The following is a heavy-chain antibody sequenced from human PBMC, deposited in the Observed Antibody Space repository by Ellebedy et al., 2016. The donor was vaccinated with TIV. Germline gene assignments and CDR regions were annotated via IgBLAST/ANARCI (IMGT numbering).Heavy chain of an antibody. CDR1: GGSISSYY. Sequence: SETLSLTCTVSGGSISSYYWSWIRQSPGEGLEWIGYIYYSGSTSYNPSLKSRVTISVDTSKNHFSLKLSSVTAADTAVYYCARDVTGTTSSFRYYGMDVWGQGTTVTVSS. CDR2: IYYSGST. V-gene: IGHV4-59*01. CDR3: ARDVTGTTSSFRYYGMDV. J-gene: IGHJ6*02. D-gene: IGHD1-7*01.